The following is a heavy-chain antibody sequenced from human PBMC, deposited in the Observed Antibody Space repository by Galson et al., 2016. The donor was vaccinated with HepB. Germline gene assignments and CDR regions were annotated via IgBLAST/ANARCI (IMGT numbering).Heavy chain of an antibody. J-gene: IGHJ4*02. V-gene: IGHV3-23*01. CDR3: AKGGYFDWFDD. Sequence: SLRLSCAVSGFTFTTYAMSWVRQAPGKGLEWVSSLSNSGGSTYYADSVKGRFTISRDNSKNTLYLQMNSLRAEDTAVYYCAKGGYFDWFDDWGQGILATVSS. CDR1: GFTFTTYA. D-gene: IGHD3-9*01. CDR2: LSNSGGST.